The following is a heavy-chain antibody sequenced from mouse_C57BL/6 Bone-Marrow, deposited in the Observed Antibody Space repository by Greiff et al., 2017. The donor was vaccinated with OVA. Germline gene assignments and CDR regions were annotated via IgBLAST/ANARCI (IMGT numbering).Heavy chain of an antibody. D-gene: IGHD1-1*01. V-gene: IGHV1-81*01. CDR2: IYPRSGNT. CDR1: GYTFTSYG. J-gene: IGHJ2*01. CDR3: ARKEVTTVVGDY. Sequence: SGAELARPGASVKLSCKASGYTFTSYGISWVKQRTGQGLEWIGEIYPRSGNTYYNEKFKGKATLTADKSSSTAYMELRSLTSEDSAVYFCARKEVTTVVGDYWGQGTTLTVSS.